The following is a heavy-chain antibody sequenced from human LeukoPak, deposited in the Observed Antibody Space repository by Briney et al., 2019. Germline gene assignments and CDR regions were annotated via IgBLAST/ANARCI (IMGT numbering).Heavy chain of an antibody. Sequence: GGSLRLSCAASGFTFSSYAMSWVRQTPGKGLEWVSAINGNGVGTFYAGSVVGRFTISRDNPKNTLYLQMSSLRVEDTAVYYCAKHPLAGGNPDYWGQGTLVTVPS. V-gene: IGHV3-23*01. J-gene: IGHJ4*02. CDR2: INGNGVGT. D-gene: IGHD1-14*01. CDR1: GFTFSSYA. CDR3: AKHPLAGGNPDY.